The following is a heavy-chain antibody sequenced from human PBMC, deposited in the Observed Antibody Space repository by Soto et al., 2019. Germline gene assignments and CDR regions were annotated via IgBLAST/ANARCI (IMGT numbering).Heavy chain of an antibody. V-gene: IGHV4-59*12. J-gene: IGHJ5*02. CDR3: ARGEGSSGYWDWFDP. Sequence: ETLSLTCAVSGGSISSYYWSWIRQPPGNGLEWIGYIYYSGSTNYNPSLKSRVTISVDTSKNQFSLKLSSVTAADTAVYYCARGEGSSGYWDWFDPWGQGTLVTVSS. D-gene: IGHD3-22*01. CDR2: IYYSGST. CDR1: GGSISSYY.